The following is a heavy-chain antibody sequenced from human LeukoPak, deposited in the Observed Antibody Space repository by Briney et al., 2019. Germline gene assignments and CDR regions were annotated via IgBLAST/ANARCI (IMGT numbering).Heavy chain of an antibody. D-gene: IGHD5-12*01. Sequence: SETLSLTCTVSGYSISSGYYWGWIRQPPGKGLEWIGSIYHSGSTYYNPSLKSRVTISVDTSKNQFSLKLSSVTAADTAVYYCARIHVDIVSFDYWGQGTLVTVSS. CDR1: GYSISSGYY. V-gene: IGHV4-38-2*02. CDR2: IYHSGST. CDR3: ARIHVDIVSFDY. J-gene: IGHJ4*02.